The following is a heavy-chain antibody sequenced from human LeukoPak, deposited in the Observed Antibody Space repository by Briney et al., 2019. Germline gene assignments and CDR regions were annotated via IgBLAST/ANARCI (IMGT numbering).Heavy chain of an antibody. CDR1: GFTFSSYS. J-gene: IGHJ4*02. CDR2: ISCSSSYI. V-gene: IGHV3-21*01. Sequence: GGSLRLSCAASGFTFSSYSMNWVRQAPGKGLEWVSSISCSSSYIYYADSVKGRFTISRDNAKNSLYLQMNSLRAEDTAVYYCARGSVGCSSTSCYDGDRRELDYWGQGTLVTVSS. CDR3: ARGSVGCSSTSCYDGDRRELDY. D-gene: IGHD2-2*01.